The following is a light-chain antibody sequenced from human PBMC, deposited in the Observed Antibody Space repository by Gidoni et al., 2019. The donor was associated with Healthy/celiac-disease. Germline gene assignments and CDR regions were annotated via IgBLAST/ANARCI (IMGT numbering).Light chain of an antibody. J-gene: IGKJ5*01. CDR1: QSISSY. V-gene: IGKV1-39*01. CDR3: QQSYSTPIT. CDR2: AAT. Sequence: DIQITQVPSSLSASVGDRVTITCRASQSISSYLNWYQQKPGKAPKLLIYAATSLQSGVPSRFSGSGSGTDFTLTISSLQPEDFATYYCQQSYSTPITFXXXTRLEIK.